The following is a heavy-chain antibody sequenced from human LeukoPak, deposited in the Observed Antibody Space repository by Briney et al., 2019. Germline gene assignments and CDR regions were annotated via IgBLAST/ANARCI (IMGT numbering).Heavy chain of an antibody. CDR3: ATGPYCSGGSCYAYYFDY. D-gene: IGHD2-15*01. Sequence: GASVKVSCKVSGYTLTELSMHWVRQAPGKGLEWMGGFDPEDGETIYAQKFQGRVTMTEDTSTDTAYMELSSLRSEDTAVYYCATGPYCSGGSCYAYYFDYWGQGTLVTVSS. V-gene: IGHV1-24*01. J-gene: IGHJ4*02. CDR2: FDPEDGET. CDR1: GYTLTELS.